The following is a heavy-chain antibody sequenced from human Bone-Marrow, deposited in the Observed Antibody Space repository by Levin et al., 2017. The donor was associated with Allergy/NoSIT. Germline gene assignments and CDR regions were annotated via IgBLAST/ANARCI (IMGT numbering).Heavy chain of an antibody. CDR3: AREAASSGWYDKLDY. V-gene: IGHV1-2*02. Sequence: ASVKVSCQASGYTFTDYDVHWLRQAPGQGLEWMGWINPNSGGTSYAEKFQGRVTMTRDTSISTAYMEMSRLRSDDTAMYYCAREAASSGWYDKLDYWGQGTLVTVSS. CDR2: INPNSGGT. D-gene: IGHD6-19*01. CDR1: GYTFTDYD. J-gene: IGHJ4*02.